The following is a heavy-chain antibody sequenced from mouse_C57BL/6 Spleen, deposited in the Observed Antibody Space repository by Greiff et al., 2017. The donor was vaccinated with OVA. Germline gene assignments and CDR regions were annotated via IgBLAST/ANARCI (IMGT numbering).Heavy chain of an antibody. Sequence: QVHVKQPGAELVKPGASVKLSCKASGYTFTSYWMHWVKQRPGQGLEWVGMIHPNSGSTNYNEKFKSKATLTVDKSSSTAYMQLSSLTSEDSAVYYCATGDAMDYWGQGTSVTVSS. V-gene: IGHV1-64*01. CDR3: ATGDAMDY. D-gene: IGHD4-1*01. J-gene: IGHJ4*01. CDR2: IHPNSGST. CDR1: GYTFTSYW.